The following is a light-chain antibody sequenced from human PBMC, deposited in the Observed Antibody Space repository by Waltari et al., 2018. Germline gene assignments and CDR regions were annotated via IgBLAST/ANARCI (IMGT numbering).Light chain of an antibody. CDR3: ATWDDSLSGPV. V-gene: IGLV1-44*01. J-gene: IGLJ3*02. Sequence: QSVLTQPPSVSGAPGQRVTISCSGSSSNIGGNPVNWYQTLPGRAPKLLIYNGNRRPSGVPDRFSESKSGTSDSLAITGLQSEDEADYYCATWDDSLSGPVFGGGTKLTVL. CDR2: NGN. CDR1: SSNIGGNP.